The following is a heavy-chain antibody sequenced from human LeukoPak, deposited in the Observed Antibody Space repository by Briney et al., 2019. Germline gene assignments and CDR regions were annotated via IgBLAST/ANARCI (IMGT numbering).Heavy chain of an antibody. V-gene: IGHV2-70*11. D-gene: IGHD6-13*01. CDR2: LDWDDDK. CDR1: GFSLSTSGMC. J-gene: IGHJ6*02. CDR3: ARIVWGQQLVPPLYYYYGMDV. Sequence: SGPTLVNPTQTLTLTCTFSGFSLSTSGMCVSWIRQPPGKALEWLARLDWDDDKYYSTSLKTRLTISKDTSKNQVVLTMTNMDPVDTATYYCARIVWGQQLVPPLYYYYGMDVWGQGTTVTVSS.